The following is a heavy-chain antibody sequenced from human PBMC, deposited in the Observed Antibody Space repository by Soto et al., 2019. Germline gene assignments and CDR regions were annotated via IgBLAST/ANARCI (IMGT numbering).Heavy chain of an antibody. CDR2: IYYSGST. CDR1: GGSISRYY. V-gene: IGHV4-59*01. Sequence: QVQLQELGPGLVRPSEILSLTCTVSGGSISRYYWSWIRQPPGKGLEWIGCIYYSGSTNYSPSLKSRVTISVDTSKNQFSLKLSSVTAADTAVYYCARDLHYYDSSGYPRVEAFDIWGQGTMLTVSS. J-gene: IGHJ3*02. D-gene: IGHD3-22*01. CDR3: ARDLHYYDSSGYPRVEAFDI.